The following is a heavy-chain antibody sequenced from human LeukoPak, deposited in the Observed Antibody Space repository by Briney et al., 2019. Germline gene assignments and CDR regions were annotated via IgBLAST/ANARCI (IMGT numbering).Heavy chain of an antibody. V-gene: IGHV4-61*02. J-gene: IGHJ5*02. CDR2: IYTSGST. CDR3: ARTTEDCSSTSCYQYWFDP. CDR1: GGSISSGTYY. Sequence: SQTLPLTCTVSGGSISSGTYYWNWIRQPAGKGLEWIGRIYTSGSTNYNPSLKSRVTISVDTSKNQFSLKLSSVTAADTAVYYCARTTEDCSSTSCYQYWFDPWGQGTLVTVSS. D-gene: IGHD2-2*01.